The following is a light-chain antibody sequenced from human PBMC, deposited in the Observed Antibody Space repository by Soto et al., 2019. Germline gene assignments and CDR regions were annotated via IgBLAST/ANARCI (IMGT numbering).Light chain of an antibody. V-gene: IGKV1-5*03. CDR1: QSINSW. CDR2: KAS. J-gene: IGKJ2*01. Sequence: DIQMTQSPSTLSASVGDRVTITCRASQSINSWLAWYQQKPGKAPKLLIYKASDLESGVPSRFSGSGSGTEFTLAISSLQPDDFATYYCHQYKSYPYTFGQGTKLEIK. CDR3: HQYKSYPYT.